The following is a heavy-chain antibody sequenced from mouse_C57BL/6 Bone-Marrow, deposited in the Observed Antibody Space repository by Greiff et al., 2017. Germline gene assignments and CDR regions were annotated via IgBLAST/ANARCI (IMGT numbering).Heavy chain of an antibody. CDR3: TPFDYYGSI. Sequence: VQLQQSGAELVRPGASVKLSCTASGFNFKDYYMHWVKQRPEQGLEWIGRIDPEDGDTEYAPKFQGKATMTADTSSHTAYLQLSSLTSEDTAVYYCTPFDYYGSIWGQGTTLTVSA. CDR1: GFNFKDYY. D-gene: IGHD1-1*01. V-gene: IGHV14-1*01. J-gene: IGHJ2*01. CDR2: IDPEDGDT.